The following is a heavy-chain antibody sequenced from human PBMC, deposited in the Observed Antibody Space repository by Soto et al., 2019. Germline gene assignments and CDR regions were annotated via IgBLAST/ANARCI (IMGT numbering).Heavy chain of an antibody. J-gene: IGHJ6*02. V-gene: IGHV3-11*01. D-gene: IGHD2-2*01. CDR3: ARRKDIVVVPAARAGGMDV. CDR1: GFTFSDYY. CDR2: ISSSGSTI. Sequence: LRLSCAASGFTFSDYYMSWIRQAPGKGLEWVSYISSSGSTIYYADSVKGRFTISRDNAKNSLYLQMNSLRAEDTAVYYCARRKDIVVVPAARAGGMDVWGQGTTVTVSS.